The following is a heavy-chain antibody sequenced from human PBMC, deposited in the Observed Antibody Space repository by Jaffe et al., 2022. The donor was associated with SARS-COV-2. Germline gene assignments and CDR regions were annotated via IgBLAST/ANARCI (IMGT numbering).Heavy chain of an antibody. CDR3: AKSGYYDILTASPPYYMDV. J-gene: IGHJ6*03. CDR2: ISWNSDNI. Sequence: EVQLVDSGGGLVQPGRSLRLSCAASGFTFDDYAMHWVRQAPGKGLEWVSGISWNSDNIDYADSVKGRFTISRDNAKNSLYLQMNSLRAEDTALYYCAKSGYYDILTASPPYYMDVWGKGTTVTVSS. V-gene: IGHV3-9*01. D-gene: IGHD3-9*01. CDR1: GFTFDDYA.